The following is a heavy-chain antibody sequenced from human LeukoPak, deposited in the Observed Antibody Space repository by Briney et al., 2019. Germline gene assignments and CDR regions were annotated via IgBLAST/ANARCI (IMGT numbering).Heavy chain of an antibody. CDR2: ISSSTTTI. CDR3: ARGGSYVHY. CDR1: GFTFGTYE. V-gene: IGHV3-48*03. Sequence: GGALRLSCAASGFTFGTYEMKWVRQAPGKGPEWVSYISSSTTTIYYADSVKGRFTISRDNAKNSLYLQMNSLRADDTAVYYCARGGSYVHYWGQGTLVTVSS. J-gene: IGHJ4*02. D-gene: IGHD1-26*01.